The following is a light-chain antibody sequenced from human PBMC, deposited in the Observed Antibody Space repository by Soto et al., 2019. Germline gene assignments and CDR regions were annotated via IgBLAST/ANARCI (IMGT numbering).Light chain of an antibody. V-gene: IGKV1-5*03. Sequence: DIQMTQSPSTLSASVGDRVTITCRASQSISSWLSWYQQKPGKAPKLLIYKASSLESVVPSRCRGSGSGTEFTLTISRLQPDDCANDYCQQYNSYSRTFGQGTKVEL. J-gene: IGKJ1*01. CDR1: QSISSW. CDR3: QQYNSYSRT. CDR2: KAS.